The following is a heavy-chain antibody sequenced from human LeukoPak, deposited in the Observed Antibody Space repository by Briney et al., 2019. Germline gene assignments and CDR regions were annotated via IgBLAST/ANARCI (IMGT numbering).Heavy chain of an antibody. CDR1: GGSISSSSYY. V-gene: IGHV4-39*01. CDR3: ARVDTAMDY. D-gene: IGHD5-18*01. CDR2: IYYSGST. J-gene: IGHJ4*02. Sequence: SETLSLTCTVSGGSISSSSYYWGWIRQPPGKGLEWIGGIYYSGSTYYNPSLKSRVTISVDTSKNQFSLKLSSVTAADTAVYYCARVDTAMDYWGQGTLVTVSS.